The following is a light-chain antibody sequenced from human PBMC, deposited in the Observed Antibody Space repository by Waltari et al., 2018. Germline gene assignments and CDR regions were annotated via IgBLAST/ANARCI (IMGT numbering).Light chain of an antibody. J-gene: IGKJ1*01. V-gene: IGKV3-20*01. CDR2: VAS. CDR3: QNHERLPAV. CDR1: QSISRF. Sequence: EIVLTQSPGTLSLSPGERATLSCRASQSISRFLAWYQQKPGQAPRLLIYVASNRATGIPDRFSGSGSGTDFSLTISRLEPEDFAVYFCQNHERLPAVFGQGTKVEIK.